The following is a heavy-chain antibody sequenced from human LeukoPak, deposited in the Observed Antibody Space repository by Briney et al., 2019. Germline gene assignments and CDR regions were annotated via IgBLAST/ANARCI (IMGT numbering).Heavy chain of an antibody. J-gene: IGHJ4*02. CDR3: ARDFRIAAAAPFDY. D-gene: IGHD6-13*01. CDR2: ISAYNGNT. CDR1: GYTFTSYG. V-gene: IGHV1-18*01. Sequence: ASVKVSCKASGYTFTSYGISWVRQAPGQGLGWMGWISAYNGNTNYAQKLQGRVTMTTDTSTSTAYMELRSLRSDDTAVYYCARDFRIAAAAPFDYWGQGTLVAVSS.